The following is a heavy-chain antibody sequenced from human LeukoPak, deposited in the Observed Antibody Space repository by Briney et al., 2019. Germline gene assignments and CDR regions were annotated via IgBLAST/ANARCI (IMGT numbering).Heavy chain of an antibody. Sequence: ASVKVSCKASGYTFTSYAMHWVRQAPGQRLEWMGWINAGNGNTKYSQKFQGRVTITRDTSASTAYMELSSLRSEDTAVYYCARQGYYYDSSLGAFDIWGQGTMVTVSS. V-gene: IGHV1-3*01. CDR1: GYTFTSYA. J-gene: IGHJ3*02. CDR2: INAGNGNT. CDR3: ARQGYYYDSSLGAFDI. D-gene: IGHD3-22*01.